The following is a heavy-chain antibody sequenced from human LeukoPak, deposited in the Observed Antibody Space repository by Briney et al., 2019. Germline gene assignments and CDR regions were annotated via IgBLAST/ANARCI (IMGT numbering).Heavy chain of an antibody. J-gene: IGHJ4*02. Sequence: GGSLRLSCAASGFTFSNYAMSWVRQAPGKGLEWVSGVSDSGASTYYADFVEGRFTIFRDNSKHTLYLQMNSLRAEDTALYYCAKFGTPPHVYYFEYWGQGTQVTVSS. CDR2: VSDSGAST. CDR3: AKFGTPPHVYYFEY. V-gene: IGHV3-23*01. CDR1: GFTFSNYA. D-gene: IGHD1-7*01.